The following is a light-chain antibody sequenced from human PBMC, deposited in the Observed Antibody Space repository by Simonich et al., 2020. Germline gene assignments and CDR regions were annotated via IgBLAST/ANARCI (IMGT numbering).Light chain of an antibody. Sequence: DIQMTQSPSTMSASVGDSDTIPCRASQSIRSWLAWYQQKPGKAPKLLVYKASSLERGVPARFSGSGSGTEFTLTISSLQPDDFATYYCQQYNSYSRTFGQGTKVEIK. CDR2: KAS. CDR3: QQYNSYSRT. J-gene: IGKJ1*01. V-gene: IGKV1-5*03. CDR1: QSIRSW.